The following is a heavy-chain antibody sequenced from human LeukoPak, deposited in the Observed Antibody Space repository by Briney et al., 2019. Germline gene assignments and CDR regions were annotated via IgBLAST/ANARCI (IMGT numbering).Heavy chain of an antibody. CDR3: ARYLGLLGDAFDI. D-gene: IGHD3-16*01. CDR2: IYYSGST. Sequence: PSETLSLTCTVSGGSVSSGSYYWSWIRQPPGKGLEWMGYIYYSGSTNYNPSLKSRVTISVDTSKNQFSLKLSSVTAADTAVYYCARYLGLLGDAFDIWGQGTMATVSS. V-gene: IGHV4-61*01. CDR1: GGSVSSGSYY. J-gene: IGHJ3*02.